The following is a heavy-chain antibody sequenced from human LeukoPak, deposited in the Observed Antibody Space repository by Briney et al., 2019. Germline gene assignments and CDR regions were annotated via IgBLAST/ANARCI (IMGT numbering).Heavy chain of an antibody. J-gene: IGHJ5*02. Sequence: SETLSLTCAVSGGSISSGSYYWSWIRQPAGKGLEWIGRIYTSGSTNYNPSLKSRVTISVDTSKNQFSLKLSSVTAADTAVYYCARGPTVTSSHGFDPWGQGTLVTVSS. V-gene: IGHV4-61*02. D-gene: IGHD4-11*01. CDR1: GGSISSGSYY. CDR3: ARGPTVTSSHGFDP. CDR2: IYTSGST.